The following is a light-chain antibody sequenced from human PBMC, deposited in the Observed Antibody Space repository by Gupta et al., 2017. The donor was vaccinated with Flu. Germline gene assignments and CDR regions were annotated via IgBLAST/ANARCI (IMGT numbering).Light chain of an antibody. CDR2: AAS. CDR3: LQTYSTSWT. V-gene: IGKV1-39*01. Sequence: DIEMTQSPSSLSASVGDRVTITCRASQNIGNYVNWYQQKPGRAPNLLIHAASSLHAGVPSRFNGSGSVTDCTLTISSLQPEDFASYHCLQTYSTSWTFGQGTKVDIK. J-gene: IGKJ1*01. CDR1: QNIGNY.